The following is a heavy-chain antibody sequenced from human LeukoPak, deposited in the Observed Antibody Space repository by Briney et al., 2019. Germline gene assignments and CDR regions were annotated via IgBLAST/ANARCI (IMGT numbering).Heavy chain of an antibody. D-gene: IGHD5-12*01. V-gene: IGHV3-23*01. CDR3: ARDPTWDSGYDRHAFDI. Sequence: GGSLRLSCAASGFTFSNYDMNWVRQAPGKGLEWVSSINGGGASTPDGAVTTYYSDSVKGRFTISRDNSKNTLYLQMNSLRAEDTAVYYCARDPTWDSGYDRHAFDIWGQGTMVTVSS. J-gene: IGHJ3*02. CDR2: INGGGAST. CDR1: GFTFSNYD.